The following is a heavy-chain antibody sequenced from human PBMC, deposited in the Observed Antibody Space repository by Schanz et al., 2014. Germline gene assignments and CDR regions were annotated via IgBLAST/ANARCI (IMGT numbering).Heavy chain of an antibody. CDR3: AGRSDSSWYMDV. J-gene: IGHJ6*03. CDR2: IVVGGGRT. D-gene: IGHD2-21*02. Sequence: EVQLLESGGGLVQPGGSLRISCAASGFTFSGYAMSWVRQAPGKGLEWVSSIVVGGGRTYYADSVKGRFTISRDNSKNRLYQQKSSRRAEDTAVYYCAGRSDSSWYMDVWGKGTTXTVAS. CDR1: GFTFSGYA. V-gene: IGHV3-23*01.